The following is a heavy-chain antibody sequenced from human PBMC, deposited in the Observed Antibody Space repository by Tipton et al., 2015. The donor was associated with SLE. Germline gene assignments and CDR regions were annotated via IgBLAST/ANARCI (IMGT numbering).Heavy chain of an antibody. D-gene: IGHD5-12*01. CDR3: ATDSGYSGYDY. J-gene: IGHJ4*02. CDR1: GYTFTSYG. CDR2: ISVNNGNT. Sequence: QLVQSGAEVKKPGASVKVSCKASGYTFTSYGISWARQAPGEGLEWMGWISVNNGNTDYAQKLQDRVTMTTNTSTSTAYMELRRLRSDDTAVYYCATDSGYSGYDYWGQGTLVTVSS. V-gene: IGHV1-18*01.